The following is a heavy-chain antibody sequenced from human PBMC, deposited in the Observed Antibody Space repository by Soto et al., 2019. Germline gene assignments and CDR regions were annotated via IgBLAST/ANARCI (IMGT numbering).Heavy chain of an antibody. CDR1: GDSITSYY. CDR3: ARSYYYGLDY. Sequence: SETLSLTCTVSGDSITSYYWNWIRQPPGKGLEWIGYIYYSGSTNYNPSLRSRVTISVDTSKNQFSLKLSSVTAADTAVYYCARSYYYGLDYWGLGSLVTVSS. V-gene: IGHV4-59*01. D-gene: IGHD3-10*01. J-gene: IGHJ4*02. CDR2: IYYSGST.